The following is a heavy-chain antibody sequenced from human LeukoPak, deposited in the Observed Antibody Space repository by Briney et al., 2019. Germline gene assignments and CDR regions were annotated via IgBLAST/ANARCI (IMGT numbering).Heavy chain of an antibody. CDR3: ARDGGVSSGYTPKSFDY. CDR2: ISPNSGGT. Sequence: ASVKVSCKASGYTFTGYYMHWVRQAPGQGLEWMGRISPNSGGTNYAQKFQGRVTMTRDTSISTAYMELSRLRSDDTAVYYCARDGGVSSGYTPKSFDYWGQGTLVTVSS. J-gene: IGHJ4*02. D-gene: IGHD3-22*01. CDR1: GYTFTGYY. V-gene: IGHV1-2*06.